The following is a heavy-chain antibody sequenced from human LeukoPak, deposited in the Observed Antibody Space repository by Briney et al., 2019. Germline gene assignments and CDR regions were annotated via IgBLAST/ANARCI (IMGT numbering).Heavy chain of an antibody. CDR3: ARHVTAMAPIDY. CDR2: IYYSGST. J-gene: IGHJ4*02. V-gene: IGHV4-31*03. D-gene: IGHD5-18*01. Sequence: SQTLSLTCTVSGGSISSGGYYWSWIRQHSGKGLEWIGYIYYSGSTNYNPSLKSRVTISVDTSKNQFSLKLSSATAADTAVYYCARHVTAMAPIDYWGQGTLVTVSS. CDR1: GGSISSGGYY.